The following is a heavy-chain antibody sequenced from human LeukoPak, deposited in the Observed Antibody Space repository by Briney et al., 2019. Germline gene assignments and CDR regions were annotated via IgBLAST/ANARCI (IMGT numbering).Heavy chain of an antibody. CDR1: GFTFSRHP. CDR3: VRGGWYLYDALDI. D-gene: IGHD6-19*01. V-gene: IGHV3-30*04. J-gene: IGHJ3*02. CDR2: ILYDGSEK. Sequence: GGALRLSCAASGFTFSRHPMHWVRQAPGKGLEWVAVILYDGSEKYYTESVKGRFTISRDNAKDTVYLQMNSLRVEDTAVYYCVRGGWYLYDALDIWGQGTLVTVSP.